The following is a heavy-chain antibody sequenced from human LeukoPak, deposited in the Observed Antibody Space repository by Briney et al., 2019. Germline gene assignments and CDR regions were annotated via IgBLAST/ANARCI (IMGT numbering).Heavy chain of an antibody. V-gene: IGHV3-74*01. Sequence: PGGSLRLSCAGSEFTFNNYAMSWVRQAPGKRLVWVSRINSDGSSTVYADSVKGRFTISRDNAKNTLYLQMNSLRAEDTAVYYCAVLDYDSTTDYWGQGTLVTVSS. CDR3: AVLDYDSTTDY. CDR2: INSDGSST. CDR1: EFTFNNYA. J-gene: IGHJ4*02. D-gene: IGHD3-22*01.